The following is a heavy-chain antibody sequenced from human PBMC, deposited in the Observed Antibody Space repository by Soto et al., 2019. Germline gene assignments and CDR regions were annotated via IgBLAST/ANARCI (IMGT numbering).Heavy chain of an antibody. Sequence: GGSLRLSCAASGFTFSSYAMSWVRQAPGKGLEWVSAISGSGGSTYYADSVKGRFTISRDNSKNTLYLQMNSLRAEDTAVYYCAKDMVRGPNNYYYYGMDVWGQGTTVTVSS. V-gene: IGHV3-23*01. CDR1: GFTFSSYA. D-gene: IGHD3-10*01. CDR2: ISGSGGST. CDR3: AKDMVRGPNNYYYYGMDV. J-gene: IGHJ6*02.